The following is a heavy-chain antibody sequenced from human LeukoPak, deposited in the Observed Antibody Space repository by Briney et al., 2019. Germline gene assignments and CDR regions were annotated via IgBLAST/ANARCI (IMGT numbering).Heavy chain of an antibody. J-gene: IGHJ5*02. V-gene: IGHV3-74*01. D-gene: IGHD6-19*01. CDR1: GFTFSSYW. Sequence: GGSLRLSCAASGFTFSSYWMHWVRQAPGKGLVWVSRINPDGGSANYADSVKGRFTISRDNAKNTLYLQMNSLRAEDTAVYYCARDPSADNNWFDPWGQGTLVTVSS. CDR3: ARDPSADNNWFDP. CDR2: INPDGGSA.